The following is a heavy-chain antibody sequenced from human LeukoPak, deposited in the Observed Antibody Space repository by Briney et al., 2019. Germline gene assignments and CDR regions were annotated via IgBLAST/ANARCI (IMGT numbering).Heavy chain of an antibody. CDR3: ASTEAVLRYFDWLLPFDY. J-gene: IGHJ4*02. D-gene: IGHD3-9*01. CDR2: IIPIFGTA. CDR1: GGTFSSYA. Sequence: SVKVSCKASGGTFSSYAISWVRQAPGQGLEWMGGIIPIFGTANYAQKFQGRVTITADEPTSTAYMELSSLRSEDTAVYYCASTEAVLRYFDWLLPFDYWGQGTLVTVSS. V-gene: IGHV1-69*01.